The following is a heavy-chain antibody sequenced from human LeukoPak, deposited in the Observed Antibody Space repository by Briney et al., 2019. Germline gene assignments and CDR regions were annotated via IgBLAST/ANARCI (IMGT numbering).Heavy chain of an antibody. CDR2: INPNNGGT. Sequence: ASVKVSCKTSGYTFTGYYIHWVRQAPGQGLDWMGRINPNNGGTNYAQKFQGRVTMTRDMSMSTAYMELSRLRSDDTAVYYCAGEDNSSGYRPFDIWGQGTMVTVPS. V-gene: IGHV1-2*06. CDR3: AGEDNSSGYRPFDI. J-gene: IGHJ3*02. CDR1: GYTFTGYY. D-gene: IGHD3-22*01.